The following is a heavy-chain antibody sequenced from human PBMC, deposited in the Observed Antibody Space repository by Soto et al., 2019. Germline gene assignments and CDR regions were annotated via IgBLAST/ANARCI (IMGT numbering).Heavy chain of an antibody. Sequence: GGSLRLSCAASGFTFSSYTMSWVRQAPGKGLEWVSVIGGSGVTTHYADSVKGRFTISRDNSKNTLNLQMNSLRAEDSAVYHCAKYRGITMFRGLTGSGGMDVWGRGTTVTVSS. D-gene: IGHD3-10*01. J-gene: IGHJ6*02. V-gene: IGHV3-23*01. CDR2: IGGSGVTT. CDR1: GFTFSSYT. CDR3: AKYRGITMFRGLTGSGGMDV.